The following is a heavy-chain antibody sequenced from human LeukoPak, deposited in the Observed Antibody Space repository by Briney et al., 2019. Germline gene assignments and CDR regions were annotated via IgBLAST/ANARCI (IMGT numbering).Heavy chain of an antibody. V-gene: IGHV3-21*01. Sequence: PGGSLRLSCAASTFTFSSYTMNWVRQAPGKGLEWVSSIDSGRAYIYYADSVKGRFTISRGNAKNSVYLQMNSLRAEDTAVYYCARQFDYGYYYGMDVWGQGTTVTVSS. CDR1: TFTFSSYT. D-gene: IGHD4-17*01. CDR3: ARQFDYGYYYGMDV. CDR2: IDSGRAYI. J-gene: IGHJ6*02.